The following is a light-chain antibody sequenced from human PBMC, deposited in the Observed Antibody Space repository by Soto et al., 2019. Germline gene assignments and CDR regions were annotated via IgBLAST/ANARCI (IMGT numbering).Light chain of an antibody. V-gene: IGLV1-40*01. CDR1: SSNIGAGYD. CDR2: GNS. CDR3: QSYDSSLSAA. Sequence: QSVLTRPPSVSGAPGQRVTISCTGSSSNIGAGYDVHWYQQLPGTAPKLLIYGNSNRPSGVPDRFSGSKSGTSASLAITGLQAEDEADYYCQSYDSSLSAAFGTGTKLTVL. J-gene: IGLJ1*01.